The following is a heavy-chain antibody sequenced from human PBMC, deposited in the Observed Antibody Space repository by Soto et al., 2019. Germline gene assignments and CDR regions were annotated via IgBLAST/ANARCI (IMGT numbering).Heavy chain of an antibody. J-gene: IGHJ5*02. V-gene: IGHV1-69*01. CDR3: ARITQESGTAAAGNWFDP. CDR2: IIPIFGTA. D-gene: IGHD6-13*01. Sequence: QVQLVQSGAEVKKPGSSVKVSCKASGGTFSSYAISWVRQAPGQGLEWMGGIIPIFGTANYAQKFQGRVTITADESTITAYMELSSLRSEDTAVYYCARITQESGTAAAGNWFDPWGQGTLVTVSS. CDR1: GGTFSSYA.